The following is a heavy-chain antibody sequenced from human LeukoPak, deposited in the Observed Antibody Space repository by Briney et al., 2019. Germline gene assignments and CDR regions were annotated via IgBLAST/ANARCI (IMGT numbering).Heavy chain of an antibody. CDR3: ARDHRFGEFSDY. CDR1: GFTFSDYY. Sequence: GGSLRFSCAASGFTFSDYYMSWIRQAPGKGLEWVSYVSGSGSTIYYADSVKGRFTISRDNAKNSLYLQMSSLRAEDTAMYYCARDHRFGEFSDYWGQGTLVTVSS. D-gene: IGHD3-10*01. V-gene: IGHV3-11*01. CDR2: VSGSGSTI. J-gene: IGHJ4*02.